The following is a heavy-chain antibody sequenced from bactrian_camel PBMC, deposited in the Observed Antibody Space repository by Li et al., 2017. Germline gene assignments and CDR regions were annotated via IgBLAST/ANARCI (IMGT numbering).Heavy chain of an antibody. J-gene: IGHJ4*01. V-gene: IGHV3S1*01. D-gene: IGHD5*01. Sequence: HVQLVESGGGLVQPGGSLRLSCVASVYRYSTYCLGWFRQAPGKEREGVASIYSVGRTTYYADSVKGRFTISQDNAKNTLYLQMNSLKTEDTAVYYCATGLLADHGLGLGIQVTVS. CDR1: VYRYSTYC. CDR2: IYSVGRTT.